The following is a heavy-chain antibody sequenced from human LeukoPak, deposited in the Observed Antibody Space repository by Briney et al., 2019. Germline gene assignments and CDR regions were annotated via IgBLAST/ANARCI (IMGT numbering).Heavy chain of an antibody. D-gene: IGHD1-1*01. Sequence: PSGTPSLTCTVSGGSISSYYWSWIRQPPGKGLEWIGYIYYSGSTNYNPSLKSRVTISVDTSKNQFSLKLNSVTAADTAVYYCARDPRGGTSRDNWFDPWGQGTLVTVSS. CDR1: GGSISSYY. J-gene: IGHJ5*02. CDR3: ARDPRGGTSRDNWFDP. V-gene: IGHV4-59*01. CDR2: IYYSGST.